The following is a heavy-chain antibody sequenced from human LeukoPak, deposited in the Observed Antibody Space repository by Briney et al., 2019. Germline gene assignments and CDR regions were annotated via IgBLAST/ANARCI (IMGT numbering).Heavy chain of an antibody. CDR2: INPNSGGT. Sequence: GASVKVSCKASGYTFTGYYMHWVRQAPGQGLEWMGWINPNSGGTNYAQKFQGRVTMTRDTSISTAYMELSRLRSDDTAVYYCARDSYDFWSGTRAFDIWGQGTMVTVSS. D-gene: IGHD3-3*01. CDR1: GYTFTGYY. J-gene: IGHJ3*02. CDR3: ARDSYDFWSGTRAFDI. V-gene: IGHV1-2*02.